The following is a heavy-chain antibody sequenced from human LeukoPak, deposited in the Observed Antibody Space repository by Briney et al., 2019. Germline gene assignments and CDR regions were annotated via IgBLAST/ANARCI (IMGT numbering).Heavy chain of an antibody. J-gene: IGHJ3*02. CDR1: GFTFSSYS. Sequence: GGSLRLSCAASGFTFSSYSMNWVRQAPGKGLEWVSSISSSSSYIYYADSVKGRFTISRDNAKNSLYLQMNSLRAEDTAVYYCARDNYYYDSSGYYFAFDIWGQGTMVTVYS. CDR2: ISSSSSYI. CDR3: ARDNYYYDSSGYYFAFDI. D-gene: IGHD3-22*01. V-gene: IGHV3-21*01.